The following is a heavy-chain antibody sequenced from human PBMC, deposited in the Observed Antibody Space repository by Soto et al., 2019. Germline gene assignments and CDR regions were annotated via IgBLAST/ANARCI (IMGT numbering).Heavy chain of an antibody. V-gene: IGHV1-69*01. D-gene: IGHD2-15*01. CDR3: ARVEPGSGYCSGGSCYVFDC. Sequence: QVQLVQSGAEVKKPGSSVKVSCKASGGTFSSYAISWVRQAPGQGLEWMGGIIPICGTANYAQKFHGRVTITADESTSTAYMELSSLGSEDTAVYYCARVEPGSGYCSGGSCYVFDCWGPGTLVTVSS. J-gene: IGHJ4*02. CDR2: IIPICGTA. CDR1: GGTFSSYA.